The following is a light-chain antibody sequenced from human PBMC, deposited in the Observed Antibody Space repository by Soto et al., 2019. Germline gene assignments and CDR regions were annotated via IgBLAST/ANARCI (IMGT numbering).Light chain of an antibody. V-gene: IGLV4-60*02. CDR2: LEGSGSY. J-gene: IGLJ3*02. CDR3: ETWDSNTLV. Sequence: QLVLTQSSSASASLGSSVKFTCTLSSGHSSYIIAWHQQQPGKAPRYLMKLEGSGSYNKGSGIPDRFSGSSSGADRYLTISNLQFEDEADYYCETWDSNTLVFGGGTKLTVL. CDR1: SGHSSYI.